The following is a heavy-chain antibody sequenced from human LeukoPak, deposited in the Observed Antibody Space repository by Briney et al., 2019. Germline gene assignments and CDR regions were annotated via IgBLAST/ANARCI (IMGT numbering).Heavy chain of an antibody. V-gene: IGHV1-2*02. J-gene: IGHJ4*02. Sequence: ASVKVSCKASGYTFTVYYMHWVRQAPGQGLEWMGWINPNSGGTNYAQKFQGRVTMTRDTSISTAYMELSRLRSDDTAVCYCASCSGGSCYFDYWGQGTLVTVSS. CDR3: ASCSGGSCYFDY. CDR2: INPNSGGT. D-gene: IGHD2-15*01. CDR1: GYTFTVYY.